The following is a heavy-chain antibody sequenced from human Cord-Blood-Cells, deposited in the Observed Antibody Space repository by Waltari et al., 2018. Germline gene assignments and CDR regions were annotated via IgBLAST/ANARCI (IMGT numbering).Heavy chain of an antibody. J-gene: IGHJ3*02. V-gene: IGHV4-34*01. D-gene: IGHD3-3*01. CDR2: INHSGST. CDR1: GGSFSGYS. Sequence: QVQLQQWGAGLLKPSVTLSLTFAVYGGSFSGYSWSWIRHPPGKGLEWIGEINHSGSTNYNPSLKSRVTISVDTSKNQFSLKLSSVTAADTAVYYCARGTGVDFWSGYYAFDIWGQGTMVTVSS. CDR3: ARGTGVDFWSGYYAFDI.